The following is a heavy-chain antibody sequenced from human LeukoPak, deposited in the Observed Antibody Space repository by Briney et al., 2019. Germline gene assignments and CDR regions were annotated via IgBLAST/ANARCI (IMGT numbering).Heavy chain of an antibody. CDR1: GGSISSSNW. Sequence: PSETLSLTCAVSGGSISSSNWWSWVRQPPGKGLEWIGEIYHSGSTNYNPSLKSRVTISVDTSKNQFSLKLSSVTAADTAVYYCARHVITIRLNWFDPWGQGTLVTVSS. V-gene: IGHV4-4*02. CDR2: IYHSGST. CDR3: ARHVITIRLNWFDP. J-gene: IGHJ5*02. D-gene: IGHD3-22*01.